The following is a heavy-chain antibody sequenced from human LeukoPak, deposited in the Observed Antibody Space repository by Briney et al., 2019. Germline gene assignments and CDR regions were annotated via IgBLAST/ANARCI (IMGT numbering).Heavy chain of an antibody. CDR2: ITSSGGST. Sequence: PGGSLRLSCSASGFTFSYYAMHWVRQAPGKGLEYVSGITSSGGSTYYTDSVKGRFTISRDNSNNTLYPQMSSLRAEDTAVYYCVKGDYSGYTFPAFDYWGQGTLVSVSS. V-gene: IGHV3-64D*06. CDR3: VKGDYSGYTFPAFDY. D-gene: IGHD5-12*01. J-gene: IGHJ4*02. CDR1: GFTFSYYA.